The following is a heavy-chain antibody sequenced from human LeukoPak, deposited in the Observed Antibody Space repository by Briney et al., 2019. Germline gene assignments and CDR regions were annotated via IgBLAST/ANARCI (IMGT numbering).Heavy chain of an antibody. V-gene: IGHV3-7*04. CDR1: GFTFNNNW. J-gene: IGHJ4*02. CDR2: VKQDGSAT. D-gene: IGHD4-23*01. CDR3: ARSSGYGGIDFDY. Sequence: PGGSLRLSCATSGFTFNNNWMNWVRQGPGRGPEWVATVKQDGSATYYVDSVKGRFTISRDNSKKSLYLQMNSLSAEDTAVYYCARSSGYGGIDFDYWGQGAPVTVSS.